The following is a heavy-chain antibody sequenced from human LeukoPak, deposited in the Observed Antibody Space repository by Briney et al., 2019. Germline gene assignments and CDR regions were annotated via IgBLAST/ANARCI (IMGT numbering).Heavy chain of an antibody. CDR2: INHSGST. D-gene: IGHD1-26*01. J-gene: IGHJ5*02. Sequence: SETVSLTCGVYGGSFSGYYWSWIRQPPGKGLEWIGEINHSGSTNYNPSLKSRVTISVDTSKNQFSLNLSSVTAADTAVYYCARAQGARGNWFDPWGQGTLVTVSS. CDR1: GGSFSGYY. CDR3: ARAQGARGNWFDP. V-gene: IGHV4-34*01.